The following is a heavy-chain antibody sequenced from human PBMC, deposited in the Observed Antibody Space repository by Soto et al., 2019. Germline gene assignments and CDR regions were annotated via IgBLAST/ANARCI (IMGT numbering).Heavy chain of an antibody. CDR2: ISAYNGNT. CDR3: ARDPGGILCGGDCYPPFDY. V-gene: IGHV1-18*01. D-gene: IGHD2-21*02. Sequence: GASVKVSCKASGYTFTSYGISWVRQAPGQGLEWMGWISAYNGNTNYAQKLQGRVTMTTDTSTSTAYMELRSLRSDDTAVYYRARDPGGILCGGDCYPPFDYWGQGTLVTVSS. CDR1: GYTFTSYG. J-gene: IGHJ4*02.